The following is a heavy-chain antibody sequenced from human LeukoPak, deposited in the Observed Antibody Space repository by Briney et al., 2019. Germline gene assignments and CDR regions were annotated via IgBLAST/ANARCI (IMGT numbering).Heavy chain of an antibody. D-gene: IGHD3-16*01. J-gene: IGHJ4*02. Sequence: SETLSLTCTVSGDSISSYYWSWIRQPPGKGLEWIGYIYDSGKTNYNASLISRVTISVDTSKNQFSLKLTSVAPADTAVYYCARGGGTLDYWGQGTLVTVSS. CDR3: ARGGGTLDY. CDR2: IYDSGKT. CDR1: GDSISSYY. V-gene: IGHV4-59*01.